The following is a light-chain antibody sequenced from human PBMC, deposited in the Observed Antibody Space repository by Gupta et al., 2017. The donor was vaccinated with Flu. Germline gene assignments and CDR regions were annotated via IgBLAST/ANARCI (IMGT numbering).Light chain of an antibody. V-gene: IGKV4-1*01. J-gene: IGKJ4*01. CDR1: QSLLFRSSNKNY. Sequence: DIVMTQSPDSLSVSLGERATINCKSSQSLLFRSSNKNYLAWYQQKPGQPPKLLIYWTSTRESGVPDRFSGSGSGTDFTLTISSLQAEDVAVYYCQQYDYTPLTFGGGTKVEVK. CDR2: WTS. CDR3: QQYDYTPLT.